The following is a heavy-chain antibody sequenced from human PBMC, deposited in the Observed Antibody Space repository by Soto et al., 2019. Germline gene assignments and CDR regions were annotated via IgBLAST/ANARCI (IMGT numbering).Heavy chain of an antibody. CDR1: GDSISTFY. CDR2: IYYTGST. CDR3: ARQRGNYFDY. Sequence: QVQLQESGPGLVKPSETLSLTYTVSGDSISTFYWSWIRQPPGKGLEWIGYIYYTGSTNYNPSLKSRVTMSVDTSKKQFSLKLSSVTAADTAVYYCARQRGNYFDYWGQGTLVTVSS. V-gene: IGHV4-59*01. D-gene: IGHD3-10*01. J-gene: IGHJ4*02.